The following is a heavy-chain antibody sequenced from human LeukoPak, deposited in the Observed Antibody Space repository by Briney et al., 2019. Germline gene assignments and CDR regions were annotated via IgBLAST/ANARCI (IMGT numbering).Heavy chain of an antibody. D-gene: IGHD6-13*01. V-gene: IGHV4-34*01. CDR2: INHSEST. Sequence: SETLSLTCAVYGGSFSGYYWSWIRQPPGKGLEWIGEINHSESTNYNPSLKSRVTISVDTSKNQFSLKLSSVTAADTAVYYCARSSSKAPIDPWGQGTLVTVSS. CDR1: GGSFSGYY. CDR3: ARSSSKAPIDP. J-gene: IGHJ5*02.